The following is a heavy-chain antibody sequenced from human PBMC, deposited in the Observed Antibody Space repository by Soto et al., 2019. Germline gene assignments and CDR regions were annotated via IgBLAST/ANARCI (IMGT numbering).Heavy chain of an antibody. D-gene: IGHD6-13*01. J-gene: IGHJ4*02. CDR1: GGSISSYY. CDR2: IYYSGST. CDR3: ARLPALGAAAAPLFDY. V-gene: IGHV4-59*08. Sequence: SETLSLTCTVSGGSISSYYWSWIRQPPGKGLEWIGYIYYSGSTNYNPSLKSGVHISVDTSKNQFSLKLSSVPAADTAVYYCARLPALGAAAAPLFDYWGQGTLVTVSS.